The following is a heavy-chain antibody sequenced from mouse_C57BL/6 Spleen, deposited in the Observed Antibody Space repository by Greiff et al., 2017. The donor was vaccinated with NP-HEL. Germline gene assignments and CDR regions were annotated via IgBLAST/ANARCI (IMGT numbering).Heavy chain of an antibody. CDR1: GYTFTSYW. Sequence: QVQLKQPGAELVRPGSSVKLSCKASGYTFTSYWMDWVKQRPGQGLEWIGNIYPSDSETHYNQKFKDKATLTVDKSSSTAYMQLSSLTSEDSAVYYCARSEYGNFWFAYWGQGTLVTVSA. CDR2: IYPSDSET. D-gene: IGHD2-10*02. V-gene: IGHV1-61*01. J-gene: IGHJ3*01. CDR3: ARSEYGNFWFAY.